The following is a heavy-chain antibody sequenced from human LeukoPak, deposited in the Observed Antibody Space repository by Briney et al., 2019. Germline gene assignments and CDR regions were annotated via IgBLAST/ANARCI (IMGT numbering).Heavy chain of an antibody. Sequence: QSGGSLRLSCAASGFTFSSYGMHWVRQAPGKGLEWVAFIRYDGSNKYYADSVKGRFTISRDNSKNTLYLQMNSLRAEDTAVYYCAKDLKRVWLEWGIDYWGQGTLVTVSS. V-gene: IGHV3-30*02. CDR3: AKDLKRVWLEWGIDY. D-gene: IGHD3-3*01. CDR2: IRYDGSNK. J-gene: IGHJ4*02. CDR1: GFTFSSYG.